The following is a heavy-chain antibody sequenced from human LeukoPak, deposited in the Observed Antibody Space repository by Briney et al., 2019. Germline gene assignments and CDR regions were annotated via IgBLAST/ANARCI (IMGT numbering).Heavy chain of an antibody. CDR3: ARVPPSFAAAMVTDYFDY. Sequence: GGSLRLSCAASGFTFSDYYMTWIRQAPGKGLEWVSYISSSGNMIYYADSVNGRFTISRDNAKNSLYLQMNSLRAEDTAVYYCARVPPSFAAAMVTDYFDYWGQGTLVTVSS. CDR2: ISSSGNMI. D-gene: IGHD5-18*01. V-gene: IGHV3-11*04. CDR1: GFTFSDYY. J-gene: IGHJ4*02.